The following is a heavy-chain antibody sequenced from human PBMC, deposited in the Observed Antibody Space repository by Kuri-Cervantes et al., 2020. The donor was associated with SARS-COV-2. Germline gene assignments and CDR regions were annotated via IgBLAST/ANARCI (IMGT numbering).Heavy chain of an antibody. CDR3: ARSLVPSAGSLTGRVDY. Sequence: ASVKVSCKASGYTFTSYGISWVRQAPGQGLEWMGWISAYNGNTNYAQKLQGRATMTTDTSTSTAYMELRSLRSDDTAVYYCARSLVPSAGSLTGRVDYWGQGTLVTVSS. V-gene: IGHV1-18*01. J-gene: IGHJ4*02. CDR1: GYTFTSYG. D-gene: IGHD3-10*01. CDR2: ISAYNGNT.